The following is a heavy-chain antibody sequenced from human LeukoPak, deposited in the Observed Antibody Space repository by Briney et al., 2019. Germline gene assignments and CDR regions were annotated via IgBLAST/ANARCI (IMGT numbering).Heavy chain of an antibody. CDR2: INHSGST. CDR3: ARSGSGMGFTFGGVINY. J-gene: IGHJ4*02. V-gene: IGHV4-34*01. Sequence: SETLSLTCAVYGGSFSGYYWSWIRQPPGKGLEWIGEINHSGSTNYNPSLKSRVTISVDTSKNQFSLKLRSVTAADTAVYYCARSGSGMGFTFGGVINYWGQGTLVTVSS. CDR1: GGSFSGYY. D-gene: IGHD3-16*01.